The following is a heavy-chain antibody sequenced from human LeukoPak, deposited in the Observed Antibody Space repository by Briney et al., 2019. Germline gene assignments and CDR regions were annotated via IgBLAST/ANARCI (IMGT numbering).Heavy chain of an antibody. D-gene: IGHD5-18*01. CDR3: ARDVDTAMVKEGFDY. V-gene: IGHV1-46*01. Sequence: GASVKVSCKASGYTFTSYYMHWARQAPGQGLEWMGIINPSGGSTSYAQKFQGRVTMTRDTSTSTVYMELSSLRSEDTAVYYCARDVDTAMVKEGFDYWGQGTLVTVSS. CDR2: INPSGGST. J-gene: IGHJ4*02. CDR1: GYTFTSYY.